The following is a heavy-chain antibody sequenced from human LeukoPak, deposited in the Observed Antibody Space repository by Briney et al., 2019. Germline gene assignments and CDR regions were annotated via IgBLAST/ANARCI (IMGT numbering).Heavy chain of an antibody. CDR3: AKDDSSSWLFDY. CDR2: ISFDGSNE. CDR1: GFTFRSYG. D-gene: IGHD6-13*01. V-gene: IGHV3-30*18. J-gene: IGHJ4*02. Sequence: GGSLRLSCAASGFTFRSYGMHWVRQAPGKGLEWVALISFDGSNENYADSVKGRFTISRDNSKNTLYLQMNSLRAEDTAVYYCAKDDSSSWLFDYWGQGTLVTVS.